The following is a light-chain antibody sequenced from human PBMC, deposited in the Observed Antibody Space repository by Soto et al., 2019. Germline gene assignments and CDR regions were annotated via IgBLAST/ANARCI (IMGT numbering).Light chain of an antibody. Sequence: DIQMTQSPSTLSASVGDSVTITCRASQSISSWLAWYQQKPGKAPKLLIYDASSLESGVPSRFSGSGSGTEFTLTISSLQPDDFATYYCQQYNSSPWTFGQGTKVEIK. CDR2: DAS. CDR3: QQYNSSPWT. J-gene: IGKJ1*01. CDR1: QSISSW. V-gene: IGKV1-5*01.